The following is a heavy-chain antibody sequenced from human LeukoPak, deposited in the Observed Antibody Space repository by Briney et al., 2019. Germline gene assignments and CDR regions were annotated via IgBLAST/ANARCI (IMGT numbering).Heavy chain of an antibody. CDR1: GYTFTGYY. Sequence: GASVKVSCKASGYTFTGYYMHWVRQAPGQGLEWMGWMNPNSGNTGYAQKFQGRVTMTRNTSISTAYMELSSLRSEDTAVYYCARVSTYFGVVTDFDYWGQGTLVTVSS. J-gene: IGHJ4*02. CDR2: MNPNSGNT. V-gene: IGHV1-8*02. CDR3: ARVSTYFGVVTDFDY. D-gene: IGHD3-3*01.